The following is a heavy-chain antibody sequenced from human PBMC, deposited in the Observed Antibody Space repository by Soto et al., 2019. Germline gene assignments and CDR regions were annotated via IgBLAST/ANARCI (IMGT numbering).Heavy chain of an antibody. CDR1: GFTVSSNY. D-gene: IGHD3-3*01. Sequence: PGGSLRLSCAASGFTVSSNYMSWVRQAPGKGLEWVSVIYSGGSTYYADSVKGRFTISRDNSKKTLYLQMNSLRAEDTAVYYCASTIFGVVTTDAFDIWGQGTMVTVSS. CDR3: ASTIFGVVTTDAFDI. V-gene: IGHV3-53*01. CDR2: IYSGGST. J-gene: IGHJ3*02.